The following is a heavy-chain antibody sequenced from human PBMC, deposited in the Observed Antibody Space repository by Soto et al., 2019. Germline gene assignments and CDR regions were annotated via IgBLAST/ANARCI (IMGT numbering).Heavy chain of an antibody. Sequence: SETLSLTCTVSGGSVSSGSYYWSWIRQPPGKGLEWIGYIYYSGSTNYNPSLKSRVTVSVDTSKNQFSLKLSSVTAADTALYYCASTYYDILTGYFYFFDSWGQGALVTVSS. D-gene: IGHD3-9*01. J-gene: IGHJ4*02. V-gene: IGHV4-61*01. CDR3: ASTYYDILTGYFYFFDS. CDR2: IYYSGST. CDR1: GGSVSSGSYY.